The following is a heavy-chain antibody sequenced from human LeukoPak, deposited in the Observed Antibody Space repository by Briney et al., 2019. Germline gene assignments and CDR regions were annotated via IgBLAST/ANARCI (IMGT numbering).Heavy chain of an antibody. D-gene: IGHD5-12*01. CDR1: GYSFTNYW. CDR3: ARTWLRAFDI. Sequence: GESLKISCKGSGYSFTNYWIAWVRQMPGKGLEWMGIIYPDDSDTRYSPSFQGQVTISADKSISTAYLPWSSLKASDTAMYYCARTWLRAFDIWGQGTMVTVSS. V-gene: IGHV5-51*01. J-gene: IGHJ3*02. CDR2: IYPDDSDT.